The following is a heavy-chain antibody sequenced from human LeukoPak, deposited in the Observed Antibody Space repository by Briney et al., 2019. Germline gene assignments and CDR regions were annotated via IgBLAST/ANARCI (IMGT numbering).Heavy chain of an antibody. J-gene: IGHJ4*02. V-gene: IGHV4-4*07. CDR2: IYTSGST. CDR1: GGSISSYY. CDR3: ASLTRGYSYGNFDY. Sequence: PSETLSLTCTVSGGSISSYYWSWIRQPAGKGLEWIGRIYTSGSTNYNPSLKSRVTTSVDTSKNQFSLKLSSVTAADTAVYYCASLTRGYSYGNFDYWGQGTLVTVSS. D-gene: IGHD5-18*01.